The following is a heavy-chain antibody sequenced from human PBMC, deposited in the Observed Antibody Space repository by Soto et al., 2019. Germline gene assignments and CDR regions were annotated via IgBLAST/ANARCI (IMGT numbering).Heavy chain of an antibody. CDR3: ARAGFLRPGDHYYYGMDV. CDR2: ISDGGST. V-gene: IGHV4-59*12. D-gene: IGHD3-3*01. CDR1: GGSIYTNY. Sequence: SETLSLTCNVSGGSIYTNYWNWIRQSPGKGLEWIGYISDGGSTNYTPSLKRRVTISVDTSKKQVSLKLSSVTAADTAVYYCARAGFLRPGDHYYYGMDVWGQGTTVTVS. J-gene: IGHJ6*02.